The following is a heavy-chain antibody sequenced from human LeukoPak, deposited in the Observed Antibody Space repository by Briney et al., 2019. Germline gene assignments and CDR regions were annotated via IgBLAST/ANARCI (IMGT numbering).Heavy chain of an antibody. J-gene: IGHJ6*02. CDR2: IYSGGST. V-gene: IGHV3-53*01. Sequence: GGSLRLSCAASGFTVSSNYMSWVRQAPGKGLEWVSVIYSGGSTYYADSVKGRFTISRHNSKNTLYLQMNSLRAEDTAVYYCAKRNYYDSSGYYFGSFDYYYYGMDVWGQGTTVTVSS. CDR3: AKRNYYDSSGYYFGSFDYYYYGMDV. CDR1: GFTVSSNY. D-gene: IGHD3-22*01.